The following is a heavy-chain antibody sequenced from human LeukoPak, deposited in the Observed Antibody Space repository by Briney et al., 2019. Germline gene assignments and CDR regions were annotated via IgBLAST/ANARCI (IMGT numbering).Heavy chain of an antibody. CDR2: IYYSGST. V-gene: IGHV4-39*07. CDR1: GGSISSSSYYY. Sequence: SETLSLTCTVSGGSISSSSYYYWGWIRQPPGKGLERIGSIYYSGSTYYDPSLKSRVTISEDTSKNQFSLRLSSVTAADTAVYYCARGALDSRSWSRGAFDIWGQGTMVTVSS. J-gene: IGHJ3*02. D-gene: IGHD6-13*01. CDR3: ARGALDSRSWSRGAFDI.